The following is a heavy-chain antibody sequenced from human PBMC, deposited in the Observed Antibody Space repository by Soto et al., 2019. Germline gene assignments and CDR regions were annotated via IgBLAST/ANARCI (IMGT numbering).Heavy chain of an antibody. V-gene: IGHV3-48*03. Sequence: EAQLVESGGGLVQPGGSLRLSCAASGFTFSRYEMKWVRQAPGKGLEWVSYITGPGSTIYYADSVKGRFTISSDTANNSLYLHMNSLRAEDTGVYYCTRELQRSRYNHKGFDSWGQGTLVTVSS. CDR3: TRELQRSRYNHKGFDS. CDR2: ITGPGSTI. CDR1: GFTFSRYE. J-gene: IGHJ4*02. D-gene: IGHD1-1*01.